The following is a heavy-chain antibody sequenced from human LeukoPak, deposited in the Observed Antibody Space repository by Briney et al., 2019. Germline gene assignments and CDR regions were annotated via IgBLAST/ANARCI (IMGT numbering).Heavy chain of an antibody. CDR3: ARDLYYASSGGALHI. Sequence: GASVKVSCKASGYTFTDYYMQWVRQAPGQGLEWMGMINPSGGSTSYAQKFQGRVTMTGDTSTSTVYMELSSLRSEDTAIYYCARDLYYASSGGALHIWGQGTLFTVSS. CDR1: GYTFTDYY. J-gene: IGHJ3*02. CDR2: INPSGGST. D-gene: IGHD3-22*01. V-gene: IGHV1-46*01.